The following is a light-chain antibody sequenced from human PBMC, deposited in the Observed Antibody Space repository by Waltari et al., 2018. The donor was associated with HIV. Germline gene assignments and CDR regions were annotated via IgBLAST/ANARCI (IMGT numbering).Light chain of an antibody. J-gene: IGKJ1*01. V-gene: IGKV3-20*01. Sequence: EIVLTQPPGTLFLSPGERATLSCRASQSISSSFLAWYQQKPGRSPRLLIYDASSRATGIPDRFSASGSGTDFSLTISRLEPEDSAVYYCQQYGSSPTWTFGQGTKVEIK. CDR3: QQYGSSPTWT. CDR1: QSISSSF. CDR2: DAS.